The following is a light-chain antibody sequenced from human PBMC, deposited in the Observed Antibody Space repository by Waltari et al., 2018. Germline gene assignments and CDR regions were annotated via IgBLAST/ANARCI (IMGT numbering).Light chain of an antibody. CDR3: QVWDINSDHIWV. Sequence: SYVVTQPPSMSAAPGQTARITCRGRKIGSKSVHWYQQGPSQAPVLVVYDDKDRPSGIPERFSGSNSGNTATLTISRVEAGDEADYYCQVWDINSDHIWVFGGGTKLTVL. CDR1: KIGSKS. CDR2: DDK. J-gene: IGLJ3*02. V-gene: IGLV3-21*02.